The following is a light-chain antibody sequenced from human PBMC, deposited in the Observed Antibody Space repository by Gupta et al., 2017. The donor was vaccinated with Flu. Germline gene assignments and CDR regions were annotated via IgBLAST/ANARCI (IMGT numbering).Light chain of an antibody. CDR3: SEYVGSNNVYV. Sequence: QSALTQPPSASGSPGQSVTISCTGTISDVGGYNLVSWYQQHPGKVPKLMSHEVSKRPSGVPDRFAGSKSGKKAFLKVSGLQAEDEADYDCSEYVGSNNVYVCGPGNKIT. CDR2: EVS. J-gene: IGLJ1*01. CDR1: ISDVGGYNL. V-gene: IGLV2-8*01.